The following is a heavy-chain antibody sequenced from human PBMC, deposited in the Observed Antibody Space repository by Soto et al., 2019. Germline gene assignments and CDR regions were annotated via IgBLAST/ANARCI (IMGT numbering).Heavy chain of an antibody. CDR1: GFTFSSYA. CDR2: ISGSGGST. CDR3: ARCLWFGELWDTYYCYYYMDV. Sequence: PGGSLRLSCAASGFTFSSYAMSWVRQAPGKGLEWVSAISGSGGSTYYADSVKGRFTISRDNSKNTLYLQMNSLRAEDTAVYYCARCLWFGELWDTYYCYYYMDVWGKGTTVTVSS. J-gene: IGHJ6*03. D-gene: IGHD3-10*01. V-gene: IGHV3-23*01.